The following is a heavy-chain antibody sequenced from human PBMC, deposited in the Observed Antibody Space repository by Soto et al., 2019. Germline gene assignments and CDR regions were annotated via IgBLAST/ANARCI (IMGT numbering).Heavy chain of an antibody. CDR2: IYFRGNN. J-gene: IGHJ3*02. Sequence: TLSLTCSVFGVSCSRIDYYWTWIRQHPEKGLEWIGNIYFRGNNYYSPSLESRLTISVDTSKNQFSLKLTSVTAADTAVYYCAREGGSYDSGGYLYWGVFDNWGQGTMVTVSS. CDR3: AREGGSYDSGGYLYWGVFDN. V-gene: IGHV4-31*03. D-gene: IGHD3-22*01. CDR1: GVSCSRIDYY.